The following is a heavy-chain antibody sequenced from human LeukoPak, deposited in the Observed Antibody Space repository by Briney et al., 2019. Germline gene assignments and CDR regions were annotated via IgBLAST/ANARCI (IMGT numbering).Heavy chain of an antibody. CDR1: GGSISSSSYY. V-gene: IGHV4-39*07. CDR3: ARDLGIFDY. Sequence: SETLSLTCTVSGGSISSSSYYWGWIRQPPGKGLEWIGSIYHSGSTNYNPSLKSRVTISVDKSKNQFSLKLSSVTAADTAVYYCARDLGIFDYWGQGTLVTVSS. J-gene: IGHJ4*02. CDR2: IYHSGST.